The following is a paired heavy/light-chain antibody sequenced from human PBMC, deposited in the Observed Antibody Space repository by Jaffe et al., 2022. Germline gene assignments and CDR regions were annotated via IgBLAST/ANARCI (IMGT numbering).Light chain of an antibody. Sequence: EIVLTQSPGTLSLSPGERATLSCWASQSVRSTYLAWYQQKPGQPPRLLIYGATSRATGIPDRFSGSGSGTAFTLTISRLDPEDFAVYYCQQYGSSPRTFGQGTKVEIK. V-gene: IGKV3-20*01. CDR2: GAT. CDR3: QQYGSSPRT. CDR1: QSVRSTY. J-gene: IGKJ1*01.
Heavy chain of an antibody. Sequence: QVHLVQSGAEVEKPGASVKVSCKASGYTFTAYYLHWVRQAPGQRLEWMAWINPNNSGDTHYAQNFQGRLTVTRDASISTVYMELSSLTSDDTAVYYCAREGFVNGYSRENDSWGQGTLVTVSS. CDR2: INPNNSGDT. J-gene: IGHJ4*02. V-gene: IGHV1-2*02. D-gene: IGHD6-13*01. CDR3: AREGFVNGYSRENDS. CDR1: GYTFTAYY.